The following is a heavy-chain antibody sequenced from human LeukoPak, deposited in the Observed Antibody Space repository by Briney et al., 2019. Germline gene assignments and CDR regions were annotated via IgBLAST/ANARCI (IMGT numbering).Heavy chain of an antibody. CDR3: ARVLRSQQLVHFDY. CDR2: ISSDSSTI. D-gene: IGHD6-13*01. Sequence: PGGSLRLSCAASGFTFSDYYMSWLRQAPGKGLEWVSYISSDSSTIYYADSVKGRFTISRDNAKNSLYLQMNSLRAEDTAVYYCARVLRSQQLVHFDYWGQGTLVTVSS. V-gene: IGHV3-11*01. CDR1: GFTFSDYY. J-gene: IGHJ4*02.